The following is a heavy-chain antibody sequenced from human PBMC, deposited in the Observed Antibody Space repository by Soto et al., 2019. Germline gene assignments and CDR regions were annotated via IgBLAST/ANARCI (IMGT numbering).Heavy chain of an antibody. CDR1: GFTFSSYG. CDR3: AKDVGDDYGMDV. V-gene: IGHV3-30*18. J-gene: IGHJ6*02. Sequence: VGSLRLSCAASGFTFSSYGMHWVRQAPGKGLEWVAVISYDGSNKYYADSVKGRFTISRDNSKNTLYLQMNSLRAEDTAVYYCAKDVGDDYGMDVWGQGTTVTVSS. CDR2: ISYDGSNK. D-gene: IGHD5-12*01.